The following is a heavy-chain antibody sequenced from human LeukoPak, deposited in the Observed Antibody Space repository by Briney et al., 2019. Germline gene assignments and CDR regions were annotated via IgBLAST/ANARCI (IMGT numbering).Heavy chain of an antibody. CDR2: ISAYNGNT. D-gene: IGHD2-2*01. V-gene: IGHV1-18*01. J-gene: IGHJ6*02. CDR3: ARWEGYCSSTSRFYYYGMDV. Sequence: ASVKVSCKASGGTFSSYAISWVRQAPGQGLEWMGWISAYNGNTNYAQKLQGRVTMTTDTSTSTAYMELRSLRSDDTAVYYCARWEGYCSSTSRFYYYGMDVWGQGTTVTVSS. CDR1: GGTFSSYA.